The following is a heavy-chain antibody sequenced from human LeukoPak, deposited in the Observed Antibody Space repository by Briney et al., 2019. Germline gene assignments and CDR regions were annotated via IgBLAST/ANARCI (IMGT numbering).Heavy chain of an antibody. Sequence: GGSLRLSCAASGFTFSSCSMNWVRQAPGKGLEWVSSISSSSSTYIYYADSVKGRFTISRDNAKNSLYLQMNSLRAEDTAVYYCARDWDSSGYLDYWGQGTLVTVSS. CDR1: GFTFSSCS. CDR2: ISSSSSTYI. CDR3: ARDWDSSGYLDY. V-gene: IGHV3-21*01. D-gene: IGHD3-22*01. J-gene: IGHJ4*02.